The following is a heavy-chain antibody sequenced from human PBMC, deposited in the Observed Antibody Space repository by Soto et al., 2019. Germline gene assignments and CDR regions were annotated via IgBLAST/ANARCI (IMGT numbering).Heavy chain of an antibody. D-gene: IGHD6-6*01. J-gene: IGHJ4*02. V-gene: IGHV4-30-4*01. CDR2: IYYSGNT. CDR1: GDSISSDVYY. CDR3: ARGAYSDSSSYFDY. Sequence: SETLSITCTVSGDSISSDVYYWSWIRQPPGKGLEWIGYIYYSGNTYSSPSLQSRVTISVDTSRNQVTLKLNSVTAADTAVYYCARGAYSDSSSYFDYWGQGTLVTVSS.